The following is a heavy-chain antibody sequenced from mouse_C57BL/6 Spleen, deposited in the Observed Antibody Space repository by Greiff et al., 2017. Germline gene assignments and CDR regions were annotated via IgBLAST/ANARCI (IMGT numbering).Heavy chain of an antibody. CDR3: ARYGNGSSYLWYFDV. V-gene: IGHV7-3*01. J-gene: IGHJ1*03. Sequence: EVMLVESGGGLVQPGGSLSLSCAASGFTFPDYYMSWVRQPPGKALEWLGFIRNKANGYTTEYSASVKGRFTISRDNSQSILYLQMNALRAEDSATYYCARYGNGSSYLWYFDVWGTGTTVTVSS. CDR2: IRNKANGYTT. CDR1: GFTFPDYY. D-gene: IGHD1-1*01.